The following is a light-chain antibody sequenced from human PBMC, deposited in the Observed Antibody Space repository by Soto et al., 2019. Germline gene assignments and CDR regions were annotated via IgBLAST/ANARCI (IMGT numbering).Light chain of an antibody. Sequence: INQSPLSLPVTPLYPAAISFITMQSXLHSHGYNYLDWYLQKPGRSPQLLIYLGSNRASGVADRCSGSRSGTDFTLKISRVEADEVGVDYCRQALHTRRFTFGGGTNVDI. CDR1: QSXLHSHGYNY. CDR2: LGS. V-gene: IGKV2-28*01. J-gene: IGKJ4*01. CDR3: RQALHTRRFT.